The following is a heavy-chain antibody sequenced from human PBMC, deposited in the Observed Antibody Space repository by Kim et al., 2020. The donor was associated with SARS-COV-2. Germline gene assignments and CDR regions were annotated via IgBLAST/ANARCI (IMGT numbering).Heavy chain of an antibody. Sequence: GGSLRLSCAASGFTFSSYAMSWVRQAPGKGLEWVSAISGSGGSTYYADSVKGRFTISRDNSKNTLYLQMNSLRAEDTAVYYCAKAASGPPYSSGWYEDWYFDLWGRGTLVTVSS. J-gene: IGHJ2*01. D-gene: IGHD6-19*01. CDR3: AKAASGPPYSSGWYEDWYFDL. CDR1: GFTFSSYA. CDR2: ISGSGGST. V-gene: IGHV3-23*01.